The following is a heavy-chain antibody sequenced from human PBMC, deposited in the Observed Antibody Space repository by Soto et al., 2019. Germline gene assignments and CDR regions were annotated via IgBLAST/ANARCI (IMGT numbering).Heavy chain of an antibody. CDR2: ISGSGGST. V-gene: IGHV3-23*01. CDR3: AKDSGRAIAVAGPFDY. CDR1: GFTFSSYA. J-gene: IGHJ4*02. D-gene: IGHD6-19*01. Sequence: GGSLRLSCAASGFTFSSYAMSWVRQAPGKGLEWVSAISGSGGSTYYADSVKGRFTISRDNSKNTLYLQMNSLRAEDTAVYYCAKDSGRAIAVAGPFDYWGQGTLVTVSS.